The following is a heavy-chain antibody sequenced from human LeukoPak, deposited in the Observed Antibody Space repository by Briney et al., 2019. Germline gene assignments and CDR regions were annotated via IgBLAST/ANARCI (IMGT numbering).Heavy chain of an antibody. CDR1: GASISGSGYF. J-gene: IGHJ5*02. CDR2: IYTSEDT. CDR3: ARGEAPSNWLDP. Sequence: SETLSLTCTVSGASISGSGYFWSWIRQPAGKGLEWIGRIYTSEDTDYNPSLKSRVTISLDTSKKQFSLKLSSVTAADTAVYYCARGEAPSNWLDPWGQGTLVTVSS. V-gene: IGHV4-61*02.